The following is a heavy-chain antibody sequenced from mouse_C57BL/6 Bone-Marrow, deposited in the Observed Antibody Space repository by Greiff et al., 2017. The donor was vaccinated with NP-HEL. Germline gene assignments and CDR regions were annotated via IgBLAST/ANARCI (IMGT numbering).Heavy chain of an antibody. CDR3: ARWLRRRGWFAY. D-gene: IGHD2-2*01. V-gene: IGHV2-2*01. CDR2: IWSGGST. Sequence: VQLQESGPGLVQPSQSLSITCTVSGFSLTSYGVHWVRQSPGKGLEWLGVIWSGGSTDYNAAFISRLSISKDNSKSQVFFKMNSLQADDTAIYYCARWLRRRGWFAYWGQGTLVTVSA. J-gene: IGHJ3*01. CDR1: GFSLTSYG.